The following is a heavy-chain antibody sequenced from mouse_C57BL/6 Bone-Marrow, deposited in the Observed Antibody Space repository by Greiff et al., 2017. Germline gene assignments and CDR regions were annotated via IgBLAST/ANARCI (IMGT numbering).Heavy chain of an antibody. J-gene: IGHJ2*01. CDR1: GFNIKDDY. CDR2: IDPENGDT. V-gene: IGHV14-4*01. CDR3: TTRTSHFDY. Sequence: EVQLQQSGAELVRPGASVKLSCTASGFNIKDDYMHWVKQRPEQGLEWIGWIDPENGDTEYASKFQGKATITADTSSNTAYLQLSSLTSEDTAVYYCTTRTSHFDYWGQGTTLTVSS.